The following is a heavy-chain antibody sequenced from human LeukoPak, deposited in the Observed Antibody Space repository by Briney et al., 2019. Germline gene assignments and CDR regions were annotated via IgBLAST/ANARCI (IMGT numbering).Heavy chain of an antibody. J-gene: IGHJ3*02. CDR2: IYYSGST. D-gene: IGHD5-18*01. Sequence: TSETLSLTCTVSGGSISSSSYYWGWIRQPPGKGLEWIVSIYYSGSTYYNPSLKSRVTISVDTSKNQFSLKLSSVTAADTAVYYCARSVDTAMVIGSVGAFDIWGQGTMVTVSS. CDR3: ARSVDTAMVIGSVGAFDI. V-gene: IGHV4-39*01. CDR1: GGSISSSSYY.